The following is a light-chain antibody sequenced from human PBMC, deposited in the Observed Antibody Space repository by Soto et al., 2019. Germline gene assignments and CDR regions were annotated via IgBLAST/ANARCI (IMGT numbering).Light chain of an antibody. V-gene: IGKV1-39*01. J-gene: IGKJ5*01. CDR1: QPISNY. CDR3: QQTHTVPLT. Sequence: KMTQSPSSLSASVGDRGTITCRPSQPISNYLNWYQQKAGEAPKVLIFGASSLQSGVPSEFSGSGYGTDFTLTINNMHPDDFATYYCQQTHTVPLTFGPGTRMEIK. CDR2: GAS.